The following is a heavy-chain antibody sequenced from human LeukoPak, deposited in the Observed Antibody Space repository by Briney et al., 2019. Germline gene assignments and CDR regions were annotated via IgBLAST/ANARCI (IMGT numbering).Heavy chain of an antibody. CDR1: GFTFSSYG. D-gene: IGHD6-13*01. V-gene: IGHV3-30*18. J-gene: IGHJ4*02. Sequence: PGGSLRLSCAASGFTFSSYGMHWVRQAPGKGLEWVAVISYDGSNKYYADSVRGRFTISRDNSKNTLYLQMNSLRAEDTAAYYCAKGRDSSSWLDYFDYWGQGTLVTVSS. CDR3: AKGRDSSSWLDYFDY. CDR2: ISYDGSNK.